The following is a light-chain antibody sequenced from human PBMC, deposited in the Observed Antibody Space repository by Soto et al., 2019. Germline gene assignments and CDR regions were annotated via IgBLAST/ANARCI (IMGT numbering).Light chain of an antibody. Sequence: EIVLTQSPDTLSLSPGESATLSCRASQDIGRYLAWFQQKPGQAPRLLIYDASTRATGIPARFIGSGSGTDFTLTIRSLEPEDFAVYYCQQRINWPLTFGPGTKVEIK. CDR3: QQRINWPLT. CDR2: DAS. CDR1: QDIGRY. J-gene: IGKJ3*01. V-gene: IGKV3-11*01.